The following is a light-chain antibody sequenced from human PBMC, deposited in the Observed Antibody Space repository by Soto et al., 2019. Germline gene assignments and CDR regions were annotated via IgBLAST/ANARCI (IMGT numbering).Light chain of an antibody. J-gene: IGKJ2*01. CDR3: QQYGSSPQT. Sequence: EIVLTQSPGTMSLSTGERATLSCRASQSVSSSYFAWYQQKPGPAPSLLIYGAFSRATAIPDRFSGSASGTDFTLTITRLEPEDSAVYYCQQYGSSPQTFGQGTKLEIK. CDR1: QSVSSSY. V-gene: IGKV3-20*01. CDR2: GAF.